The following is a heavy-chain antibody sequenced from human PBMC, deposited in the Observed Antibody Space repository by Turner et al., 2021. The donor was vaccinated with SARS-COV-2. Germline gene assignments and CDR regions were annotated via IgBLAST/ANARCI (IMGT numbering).Heavy chain of an antibody. CDR2: ISYDGSYK. CDR3: ARARNYSRSWYGVDVPFDP. J-gene: IGHJ5*02. D-gene: IGHD6-13*01. CDR1: AITLSSYS. V-gene: IGHV3-30-3*01. Sequence: QVQPVESGGGVVQPGRFLGLSCAASAITLSSYSMHWVRQAPGKGLEWVAVISYDGSYKYYADSVKGRFTISRDNSKNTLYLQMNSLRAEDTAVYYCARARNYSRSWYGVDVPFDPWGQGTLVTVSS.